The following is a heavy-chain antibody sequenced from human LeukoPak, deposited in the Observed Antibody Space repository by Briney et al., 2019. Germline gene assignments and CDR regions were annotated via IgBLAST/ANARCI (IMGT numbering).Heavy chain of an antibody. D-gene: IGHD6-13*01. CDR1: GYTFSSYD. V-gene: IGHV1-8*01. CDR2: MNPNSGNT. CDR3: ASGATAGNNWFDP. J-gene: IGHJ5*02. Sequence: ASVKVSCKASGYTFSSYDINWVRQATGQGLEWMGWMNPNSGNTGYAQKFQGRVTMTRNTSISTAYMELSSLRSEDTAVYYCASGATAGNNWFDPWGQGTLVTVSS.